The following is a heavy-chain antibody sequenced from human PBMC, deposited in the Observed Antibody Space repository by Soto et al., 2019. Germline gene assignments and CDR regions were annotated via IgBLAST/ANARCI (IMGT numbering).Heavy chain of an antibody. CDR3: VRDRYTTAWVARDAFDI. D-gene: IGHD6-19*01. CDR1: GGSLDSYY. J-gene: IGHJ3*02. Sequence: ETLSLTCTVSGGSLDSYYWSWIRQPPGKGLEYIGYVFYSGSTNYNPSLKSRVTISVDTSKNQFSLRLSSVTAADTAVYYCVRDRYTTAWVARDAFDIWGQGTMVTVSS. V-gene: IGHV4-59*01. CDR2: VFYSGST.